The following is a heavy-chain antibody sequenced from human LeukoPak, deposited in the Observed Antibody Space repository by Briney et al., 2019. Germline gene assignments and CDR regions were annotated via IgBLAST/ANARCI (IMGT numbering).Heavy chain of an antibody. J-gene: IGHJ4*02. V-gene: IGHV1-46*01. D-gene: IGHD6-13*01. CDR2: INPDGGST. Sequence: ASVKVSCKASGYTFTSYWIQWVRQAPGQGLEWMGLINPDGGSTAYAHRFQGRVIMTRDTSTSTAFMDLSSLRSEDTAVYHCARAPRNSSTMLDFWGQRTLVTISS. CDR3: ARAPRNSSTMLDF. CDR1: GYTFTSYW.